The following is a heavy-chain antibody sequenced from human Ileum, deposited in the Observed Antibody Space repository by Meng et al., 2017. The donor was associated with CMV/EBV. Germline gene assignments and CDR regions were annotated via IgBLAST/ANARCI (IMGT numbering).Heavy chain of an antibody. CDR2: IRGLGGSM. CDR3: ARPYDSGSYYYAY. CDR1: GFTFSSHN. J-gene: IGHJ4*02. D-gene: IGHD3-22*01. V-gene: IGHV3-21*01. Sequence: GESLKISCAASGFTFSSHNMNWVRQAPGKGLEWVSSIRGLGGSMYYTDLVKGHFTISRDNAKSSLYLQMDRLRAEDTAVYYCARPYDSGSYYYAYWGQGTLVTVSS.